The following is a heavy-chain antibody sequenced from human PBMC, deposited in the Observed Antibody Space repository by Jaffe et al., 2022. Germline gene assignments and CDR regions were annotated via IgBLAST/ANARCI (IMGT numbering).Heavy chain of an antibody. CDR1: GFTFSSYG. V-gene: IGHV3-30*02. D-gene: IGHD3-10*01. CDR2: IRYDGSNK. J-gene: IGHJ4*02. Sequence: QVQLVESGGGVVQPGGSLRLSCAASGFTFSSYGMHWVRQAPGKGLEWVAFIRYDGSNKYYADSVKGRFTISRDNSKNTLYLQMNSLRAEDTAVYYCAKDLTGRGQTYYYGSGTQGIDYWGQGTLVTVSS. CDR3: AKDLTGRGQTYYYGSGTQGIDY.